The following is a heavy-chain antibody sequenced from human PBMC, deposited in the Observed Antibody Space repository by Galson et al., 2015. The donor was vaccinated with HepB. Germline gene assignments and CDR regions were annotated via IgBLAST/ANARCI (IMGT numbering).Heavy chain of an antibody. D-gene: IGHD2-2*01. CDR3: AKNGAYCSSTSFHDFDY. J-gene: IGHJ4*02. CDR2: SSTI. Sequence: SSTIYYADSVEGRFTISRDNSKNTLYLQMNSLRAEDTAVYYCAKNGAYCSSTSFHDFDYWGQGTLVTVSS. V-gene: IGHV3-48*01.